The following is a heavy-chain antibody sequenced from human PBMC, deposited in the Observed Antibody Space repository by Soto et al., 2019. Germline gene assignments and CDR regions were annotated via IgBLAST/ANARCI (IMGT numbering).Heavy chain of an antibody. CDR1: GFSFNNAW. CDR2: IKSKTDGGAT. CDR3: PTGRGVGWPGVFDP. V-gene: IGHV3-15*07. D-gene: IGHD6-19*01. J-gene: IGHJ5*02. Sequence: GGSLRLSCAASGFSFNNAWMNWVRQAPGKGLEWVGRIKSKTDGGATAYAAPVKGRFTLSRDDSKTTLFLQMNTLNTEDTGVYYCPTGRGVGWPGVFDPWGKGPLVLVSS.